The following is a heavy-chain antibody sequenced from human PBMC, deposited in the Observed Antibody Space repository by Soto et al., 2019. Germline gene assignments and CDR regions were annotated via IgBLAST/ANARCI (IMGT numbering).Heavy chain of an antibody. CDR1: GYTFTSYG. CDR3: AREAVSRRTGFDY. V-gene: IGHV1-18*01. Sequence: QVQLVQSGAKVKRPGASVKVSCKASGYTFTSYGISWVRQAPGQGLEWMGWVNAYNGNTNYAQKFQGRVTMTTDTSTSTAYMELRSLRSDDTALYYCAREAVSRRTGFDYWGQGTLVTVSS. CDR2: VNAYNGNT. J-gene: IGHJ4*02. D-gene: IGHD6-19*01.